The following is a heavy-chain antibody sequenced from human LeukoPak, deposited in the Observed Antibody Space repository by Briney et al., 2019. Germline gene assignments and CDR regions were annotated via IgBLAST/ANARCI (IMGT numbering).Heavy chain of an antibody. D-gene: IGHD5-12*01. CDR3: ARHSRSGYGDYESAFDI. J-gene: IGHJ3*02. V-gene: IGHV4-39*01. CDR2: VYYTAST. Sequence: SETLSLTCIVSGGSISSSGYYWDWIRQPPGKGLEWIGNVYYTASTYYNPSLKSRITISVDTSKDQFSLKLRSVTAADTAVYYCARHSRSGYGDYESAFDIWGQGTMVTVSS. CDR1: GGSISSSGYY.